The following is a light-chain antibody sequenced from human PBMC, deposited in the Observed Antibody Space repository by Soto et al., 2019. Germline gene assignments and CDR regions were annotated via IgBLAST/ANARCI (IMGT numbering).Light chain of an antibody. CDR2: GAS. Sequence: DIPMTQSPSPVSASVGDRVTITCRASQDASNWLAWYQQRLGPAPKLLIYGASKLHSGVSSRFSGSGYGTDFTLTITSLQPEDFAIYYCQQTYSVPYTFGQGTRLEIK. CDR3: QQTYSVPYT. CDR1: QDASNW. V-gene: IGKV1-12*02. J-gene: IGKJ2*01.